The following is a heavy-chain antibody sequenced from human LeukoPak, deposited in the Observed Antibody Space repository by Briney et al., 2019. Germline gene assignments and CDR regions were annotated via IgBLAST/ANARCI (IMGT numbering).Heavy chain of an antibody. CDR3: AKSGRGFGVRDYLDY. V-gene: IGHV3-30*18. CDR1: GFTFSSYS. D-gene: IGHD3-3*01. J-gene: IGHJ4*02. CDR2: VFYDGTDT. Sequence: GGSLRLSCAASGFTFSSYSMNWVRQAPGKGLEWVATVFYDGTDTSYADSVKGRFTISRANSKNTLYLRINSLRADDTAVYYCAKSGRGFGVRDYLDYWGQGTLVTVSS.